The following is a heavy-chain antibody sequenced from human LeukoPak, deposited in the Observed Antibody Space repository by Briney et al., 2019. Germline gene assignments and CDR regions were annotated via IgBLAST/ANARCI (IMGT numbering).Heavy chain of an antibody. Sequence: VASVKVSCKASGYTFTGYYMHWVRQAPGQGLEWMGWISAYNGNTNYAQKVQGRVTMTTDTSTSTAYMELRSLRSDDTAVYYCARARGWFDPWGQGTLVTVSS. J-gene: IGHJ5*02. V-gene: IGHV1-18*04. CDR2: ISAYNGNT. CDR1: GYTFTGYY. CDR3: ARARGWFDP.